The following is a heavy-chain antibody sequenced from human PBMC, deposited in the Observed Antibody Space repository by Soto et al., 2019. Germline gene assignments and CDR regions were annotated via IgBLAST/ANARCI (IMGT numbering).Heavy chain of an antibody. CDR1: GYTFTSYG. V-gene: IGHV1-18*01. J-gene: IGHJ6*02. CDR3: ARDGIVVVPAAIVGYYYYYGMDV. Sequence: GASVKVSGKASGYTFTSYGISWVRQAPGQGLEWMGWISAYNGNTNYAQKLQGRVTMTTDTSTSTAYMELRSLRSDDTAVYYCARDGIVVVPAAIVGYYYYYGMDVWGQGTTVTVSS. CDR2: ISAYNGNT. D-gene: IGHD2-2*01.